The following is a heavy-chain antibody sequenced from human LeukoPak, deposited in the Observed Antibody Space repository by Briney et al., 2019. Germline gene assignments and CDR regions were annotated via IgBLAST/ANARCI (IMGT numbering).Heavy chain of an antibody. CDR2: IYTRGSI. Sequence: SETLSLTCTVSGGSISSYYWSWGRQPAGKGLEWVGRIYTRGSINYNASLKSRVTMSVDTSKTQFSLKLSSVTAADTAVYYCARDGYSYGEPHWYFDLWGRGTLVTVSS. CDR1: GGSISSYY. V-gene: IGHV4-4*07. CDR3: ARDGYSYGEPHWYFDL. J-gene: IGHJ2*01. D-gene: IGHD5-18*01.